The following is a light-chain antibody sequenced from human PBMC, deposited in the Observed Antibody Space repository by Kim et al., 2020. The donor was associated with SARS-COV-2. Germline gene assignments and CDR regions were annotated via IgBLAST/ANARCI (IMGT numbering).Light chain of an antibody. CDR3: QTWDTGIQV. V-gene: IGLV4-69*02. Sequence: ASVKLTCTLNSGHSSYTSAWHQQQPEKGPRYLMKLNSDGSHTKGDGITDRFSGSSSGAERYLTISSLQSEDEADYYCQTWDTGIQVFGGGTQLTVL. CDR1: SGHSSYT. CDR2: LNSDGSH. J-gene: IGLJ3*02.